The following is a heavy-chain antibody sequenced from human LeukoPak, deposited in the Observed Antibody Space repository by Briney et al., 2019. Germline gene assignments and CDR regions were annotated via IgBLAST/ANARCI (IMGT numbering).Heavy chain of an antibody. D-gene: IGHD6-6*01. V-gene: IGHV1-2*02. J-gene: IGHJ4*02. CDR2: INPNSGGT. Sequence: ASVKVSCKASGYTFTGFYMHWVRQAPGQGLEWMGWINPNSGGTNYAQKFQGRVTMTRDTSISTAYMELSRLRSDDTAVYYCARALYSSSSRTGYWGQGTLVTVSS. CDR3: ARALYSSSSRTGY. CDR1: GYTFTGFY.